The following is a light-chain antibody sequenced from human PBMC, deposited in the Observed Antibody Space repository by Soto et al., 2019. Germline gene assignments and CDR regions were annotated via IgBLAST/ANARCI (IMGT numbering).Light chain of an antibody. CDR2: GVS. Sequence: EILMTQAPGNRAVSAGDRATLSYRASQSVRSNLAWYQQKPGQAPRLLIYGVSTRATGIPARFSGSGSGTEFTLTASSVHPEDFAAYHCQPSTNRWPFAQGTKVDIK. CDR1: QSVRSN. CDR3: QPSTNRWP. V-gene: IGKV3-15*01. J-gene: IGKJ1*01.